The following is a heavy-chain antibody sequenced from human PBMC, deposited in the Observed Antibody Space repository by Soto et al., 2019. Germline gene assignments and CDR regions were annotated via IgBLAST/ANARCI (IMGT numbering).Heavy chain of an antibody. CDR3: XXXXXXXXXXXXXXXYGMDV. CDR1: GFIFSTYA. V-gene: IGHV3-30-3*01. J-gene: IGHJ6*02. CDR2: ISYDGTNK. Sequence: QVQLVESGGGVVQPGRSLRLSCAASGFIFSTYAMHWVRQAPGKGLEWVAVISYDGTNKYYADSVKGRFTISRDNXXXXXXXXXXXXXXXXXXXXXXXXXXXXXXXXXXXXXYGMDVWGQGTTVTVSS.